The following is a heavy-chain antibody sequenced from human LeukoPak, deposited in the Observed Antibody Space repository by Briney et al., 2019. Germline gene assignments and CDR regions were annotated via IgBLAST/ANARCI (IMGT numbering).Heavy chain of an antibody. V-gene: IGHV4-34*01. D-gene: IGHD3-3*01. Sequence: PSETLSLTCADYGGSFRGYYWSWIRQPPGKGLEWIGEINHSGSTNYNPSLKSRVTISVDTSKNQFSLKLSSVTAADTAVYYCARSTIFGVVPRWFDPWGQGTLVTVSS. J-gene: IGHJ5*02. CDR1: GGSFRGYY. CDR3: ARSTIFGVVPRWFDP. CDR2: INHSGST.